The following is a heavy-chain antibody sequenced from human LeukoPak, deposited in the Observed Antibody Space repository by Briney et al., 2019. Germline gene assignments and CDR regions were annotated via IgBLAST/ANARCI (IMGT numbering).Heavy chain of an antibody. Sequence: GGSLRLSCAASGFSFSYYSMAWVRQAPGKGLEWVSSISSRSTYIYYADPVKGRFTISRDNAKNSLYLQMNNLRAEDTAMFYCATSMAQDVDAFHIWGQGTMVTVSS. V-gene: IGHV3-21*01. CDR2: ISSRSTYI. D-gene: IGHD2-21*01. CDR1: GFSFSYYS. CDR3: ATSMAQDVDAFHI. J-gene: IGHJ3*02.